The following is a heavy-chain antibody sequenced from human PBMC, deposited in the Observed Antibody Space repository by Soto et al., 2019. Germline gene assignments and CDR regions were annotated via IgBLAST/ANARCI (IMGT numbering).Heavy chain of an antibody. V-gene: IGHV4-4*02. CDR3: ARDTSVNFYLGLFEY. CDR2: TFHSGTT. J-gene: IGHJ4*02. D-gene: IGHD1-1*01. Sequence: SETLSLTCEVSGGSVSSSNWWSWVRQAPGKGLEWIGETFHSGTTNYNPSLRNRVTISVDKSSNQFSLKMSSVTAADTAVYYCARDTSVNFYLGLFEYWGQGMQVTVSS. CDR1: GGSVSSSNW.